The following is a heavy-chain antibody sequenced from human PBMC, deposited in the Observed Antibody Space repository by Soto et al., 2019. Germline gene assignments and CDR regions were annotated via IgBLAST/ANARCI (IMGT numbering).Heavy chain of an antibody. CDR2: IYYSGST. CDR3: ASSGSYSHFDY. D-gene: IGHD3-10*01. V-gene: IGHV4-30-4*01. J-gene: IGHJ4*02. Sequence: SETLSLTCTVSGGSISSGDYYWSWIRQPPGKGLEWIGYIYYSGSTYYNPSLKSRVTISVDTSRNQFSLRLSSVTAADTAVYYCASSGSYSHFDYWGQGTLVTVSS. CDR1: GGSISSGDYY.